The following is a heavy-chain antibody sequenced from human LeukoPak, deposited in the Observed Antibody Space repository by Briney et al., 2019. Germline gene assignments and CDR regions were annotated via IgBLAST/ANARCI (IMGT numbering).Heavy chain of an antibody. J-gene: IGHJ4*02. V-gene: IGHV4-4*02. CDR3: AREGGFYRPLDY. Sequence: SETLSLTCDVSGGSVTSTYWWTWVRLPPGKGLEWIGEVHLDGRTNYNPSLKSRLIMSVDLPENHISLKLTSVTAADSAVYYCAREGGFYRPLDYSGQGTLVTVSS. D-gene: IGHD3-3*01. CDR2: VHLDGRT. CDR1: GGSVTSTYW.